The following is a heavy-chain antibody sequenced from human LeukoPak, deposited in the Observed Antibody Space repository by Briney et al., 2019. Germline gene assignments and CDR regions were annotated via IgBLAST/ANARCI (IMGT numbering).Heavy chain of an antibody. V-gene: IGHV3-23*01. CDR1: GFTFSSYA. Sequence: GGSLRLSCAASGFTFSSYAMSWVRQAPGKGLEWVSGISGSGGSTYYADSVKGRFTISRDNSKNTLYLQMNSLRAEDTAVYYCAKVPHYDFWSGYLYYFDYWGQGTLVTVSS. CDR3: AKVPHYDFWSGYLYYFDY. J-gene: IGHJ4*02. CDR2: ISGSGGST. D-gene: IGHD3-3*01.